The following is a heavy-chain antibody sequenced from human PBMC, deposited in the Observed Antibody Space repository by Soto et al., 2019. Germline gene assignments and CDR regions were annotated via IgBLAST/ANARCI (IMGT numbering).Heavy chain of an antibody. CDR2: VYCTGST. D-gene: IGHD3-22*01. Sequence: SETLSLTCTVSGASIRSTDYYWSWIRQAPGKGLEWIGYVYCTGSTYYNPSLMSRVTISVDRSKNQLYLKLTSVTAADTAVYYCARGRGYYYDSSDYSSGWFDPWGQGTLVTVSS. CDR3: ARGRGYYYDSSDYSSGWFDP. J-gene: IGHJ5*02. CDR1: GASIRSTDYY. V-gene: IGHV4-30-4*01.